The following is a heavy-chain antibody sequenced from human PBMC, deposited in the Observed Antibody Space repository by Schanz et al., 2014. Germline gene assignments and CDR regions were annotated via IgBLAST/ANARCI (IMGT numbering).Heavy chain of an antibody. CDR1: GGSISSSNW. V-gene: IGHV4-4*02. CDR2: IYHSGRT. Sequence: QVQLQESGPGLVKPSGTLSLTCAVSGGSISSSNWWSWVRQPPGKGLEWIGEIYHSGRTNYNPSLKSRVTITKDTSKSRFSLKLPSVTAADTAVYYCARDMVENWFDSWGQGTLVTVSS. J-gene: IGHJ5*01. D-gene: IGHD3-10*01. CDR3: ARDMVENWFDS.